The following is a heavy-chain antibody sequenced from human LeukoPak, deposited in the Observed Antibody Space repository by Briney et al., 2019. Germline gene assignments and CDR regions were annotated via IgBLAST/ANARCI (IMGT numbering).Heavy chain of an antibody. CDR3: ARDLSYFSFDD. J-gene: IGHJ6*02. Sequence: GGSLRLSCAASGFTFSSHGMNWVRQAPGKGLEWVAGIHPYGNKKFYVDAVKGRFTVSRDNSRNTLYLQMNSLRFEDTAMYYCARDLSYFSFDDWGQGTTVTVSS. V-gene: IGHV3-33*01. CDR2: IHPYGNKK. CDR1: GFTFSSHG. D-gene: IGHD2-21*01.